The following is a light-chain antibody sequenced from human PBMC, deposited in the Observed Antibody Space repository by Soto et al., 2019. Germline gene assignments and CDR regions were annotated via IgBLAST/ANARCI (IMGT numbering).Light chain of an antibody. CDR2: KDS. CDR1: ALAKQY. Sequence: SYELTQPPSVSVSPGQTAKITCSGDALAKQYAYWYQQKPGQAPVLVIYKDSERPSGIPERFSGSSSGTTVTLTISGVQAEDEADYYCQSADSSGTEVFGGGTKLTVL. V-gene: IGLV3-25*03. CDR3: QSADSSGTEV. J-gene: IGLJ2*01.